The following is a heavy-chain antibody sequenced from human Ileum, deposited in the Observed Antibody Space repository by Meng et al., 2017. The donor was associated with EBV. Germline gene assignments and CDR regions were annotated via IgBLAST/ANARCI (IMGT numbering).Heavy chain of an antibody. CDR2: TYRRSRWYY. J-gene: IGHJ5*02. CDR1: GDSVSSDKTA. Sequence: QFQLQESGPGLVQPAQSLSPSWVISGDSVSSDKTAWNWIRQSPSRGLEWLGRTYRRSRWYYDYALSVKSRINISPDTSKNQVSLQLNSVTDEDTGIYYCATSRIAKFDRWGQGTLVTVSS. V-gene: IGHV6-1*01. CDR3: ATSRIAKFDR.